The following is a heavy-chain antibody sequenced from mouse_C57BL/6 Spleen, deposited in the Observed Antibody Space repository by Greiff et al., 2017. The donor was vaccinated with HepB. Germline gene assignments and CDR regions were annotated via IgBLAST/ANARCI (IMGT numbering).Heavy chain of an antibody. CDR2: IHPNSGST. CDR1: GYTFTSYW. J-gene: IGHJ2*01. Sequence: QVQLQQSGAELVKPGASVKLSCKASGYTFTSYWMHWVKQRPGQGLEWIGMIHPNSGSTNYNEKFKSKATLTVDKSSSTAYMQLSSLTSEDSAVYYCARGRGDGAFDYWGQGTTLTVSS. V-gene: IGHV1-64*01. CDR3: ARGRGDGAFDY.